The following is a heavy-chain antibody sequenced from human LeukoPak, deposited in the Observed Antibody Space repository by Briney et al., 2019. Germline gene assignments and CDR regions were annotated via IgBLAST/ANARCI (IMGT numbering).Heavy chain of an antibody. CDR2: ISYDGSNK. CDR1: GFTFSSYG. Sequence: HSGGSLRLSCAASGFTFSSYGMHWVRQAPGKGLEWVAVISYDGSNKYYADSVKGRFTISRDNSKNTLYLQMNSLRAEDSAVYYCAKDQIVLVPAATGTLDYWGQGTLVTVSS. CDR3: AKDQIVLVPAATGTLDY. V-gene: IGHV3-30*18. D-gene: IGHD2-2*01. J-gene: IGHJ4*02.